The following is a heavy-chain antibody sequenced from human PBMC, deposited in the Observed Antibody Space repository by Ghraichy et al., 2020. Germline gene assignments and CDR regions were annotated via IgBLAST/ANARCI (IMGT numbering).Heavy chain of an antibody. D-gene: IGHD3-22*01. V-gene: IGHV4-39*01. Sequence: SETLSLTCTVSGGSISRSSYYWGWIRQPPGKGLEWIGSIYYSGSTFRNPSLKSRVTISVDTSKNQFSLRLTSVTAADTAVYYCARHVADSSWYSYYFDYLGQGTLVTVSS. CDR1: GGSISRSSYY. CDR2: IYYSGST. CDR3: ARHVADSSWYSYYFDY. J-gene: IGHJ4*02.